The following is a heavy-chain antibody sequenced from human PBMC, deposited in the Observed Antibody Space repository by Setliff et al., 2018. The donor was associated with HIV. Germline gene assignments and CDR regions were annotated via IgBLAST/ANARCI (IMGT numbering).Heavy chain of an antibody. Sequence: ASVKVSCKASGYTFTNFYMHWVRQAPGQGLEWMGIINPGGGNTRYAQRFQGRVTMTRDTSISTAYMELSRLRSDDTAVYYCARGSILTGYAYDYWGQGTLVTVSS. CDR1: GYTFTNFY. V-gene: IGHV1-46*01. CDR2: INPGGGNT. CDR3: ARGSILTGYAYDY. J-gene: IGHJ4*02. D-gene: IGHD3-9*01.